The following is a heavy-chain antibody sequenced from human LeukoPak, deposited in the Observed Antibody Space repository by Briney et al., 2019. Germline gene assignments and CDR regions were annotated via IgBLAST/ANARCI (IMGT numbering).Heavy chain of an antibody. Sequence: PSETLSLTCTVSGGSISSYYWSWIRQPPGKGLEWIGYIYYSGSTNYSPSLKSRVTISVDTSKNQFSLKLSSVTAADTAVYYCARDPSIVDAFDIWGQGTMVTVSS. CDR3: ARDPSIVDAFDI. D-gene: IGHD1-26*01. CDR1: GGSISSYY. J-gene: IGHJ3*02. V-gene: IGHV4-59*01. CDR2: IYYSGST.